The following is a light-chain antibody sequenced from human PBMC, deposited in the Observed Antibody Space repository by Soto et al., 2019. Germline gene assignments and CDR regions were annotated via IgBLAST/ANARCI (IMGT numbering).Light chain of an antibody. CDR3: QQYNNWPIT. J-gene: IGKJ5*01. CDR2: GAS. CDR1: QSVSSN. Sequence: EIAMTQAPATLSVSPGERATLSCRASQSVSSNLAWYQQKPGQAPRLLIYGASTRATGIPARFSGSGSGTEFTLTISSLQPEDFAAYCCQQYNNWPITFGQGTRLEIK. V-gene: IGKV3-15*01.